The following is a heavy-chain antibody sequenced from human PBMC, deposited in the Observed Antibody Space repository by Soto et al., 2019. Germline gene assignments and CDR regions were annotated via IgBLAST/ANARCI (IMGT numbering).Heavy chain of an antibody. J-gene: IGHJ3*02. D-gene: IGHD3-10*02. CDR2: IIPIFGTA. CDR1: GGTFSSYA. CDR3: ARNVLPPGAFDI. V-gene: IGHV1-69*01. Sequence: QVQLVQSGAEVKKPGSSVKVSCKASGGTFSSYAISWVRQAPGQGLEWMGGIIPIFGTAIYAQKFQGRVTITADESTSTAYMELSSLISEDTAVYYCARNVLPPGAFDIWCQGPMVTVSS.